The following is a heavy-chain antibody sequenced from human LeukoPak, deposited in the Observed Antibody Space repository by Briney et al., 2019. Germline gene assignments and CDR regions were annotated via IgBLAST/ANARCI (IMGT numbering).Heavy chain of an antibody. CDR1: GYTFTSYD. D-gene: IGHD2-2*02. CDR3: ARGLYCSSTSCYTPWFDP. CDR2: MNPNSGNT. V-gene: IGHV1-8*01. J-gene: IGHJ5*02. Sequence: GASVKVSCKASGYTFTSYDINWVRQATGQGLEWMGWMNPNSGNTGYAQKFQGRVTMTRNTSISTAYMELSSLRSEDTAVYYCARGLYCSSTSCYTPWFDPWGQGTLVTVSS.